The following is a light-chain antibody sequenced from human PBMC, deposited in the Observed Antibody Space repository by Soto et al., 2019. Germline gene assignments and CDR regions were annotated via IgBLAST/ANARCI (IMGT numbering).Light chain of an antibody. CDR3: QQYNSYPWT. V-gene: IGKV1-5*01. CDR1: QSISSW. Sequence: DIQMTQSPSTLSASVGDRVTITCRASQSISSWLAWYQQNPGKAPKLLIYDASSLESGAPSRFSGSGSGTECTLTISSLQPDDFATYYCQQYNSYPWTFGQGTKVEIK. CDR2: DAS. J-gene: IGKJ1*01.